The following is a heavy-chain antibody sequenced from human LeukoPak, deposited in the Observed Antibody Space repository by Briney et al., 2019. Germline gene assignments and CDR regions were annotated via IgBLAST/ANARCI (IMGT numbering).Heavy chain of an antibody. CDR1: GFTFSGSA. D-gene: IGHD3-22*01. J-gene: IGHJ5*02. CDR2: IRSKANTYAT. Sequence: GGSLRLSCAASGFTFSGSAMHWVRQASGKGLEWVGRIRSKANTYATANAASVKGRFTISRDDSKNTAYLQMNSLKTEDTAVYYCTRLLSYDSSWSWFDPWGQGTLVTVSS. V-gene: IGHV3-73*01. CDR3: TRLLSYDSSWSWFDP.